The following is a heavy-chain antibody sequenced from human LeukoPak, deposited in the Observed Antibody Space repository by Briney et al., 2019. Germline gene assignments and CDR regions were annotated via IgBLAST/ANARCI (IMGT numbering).Heavy chain of an antibody. V-gene: IGHV3-69-1*02. J-gene: IGHJ6*04. CDR3: AELGITMIGGV. Sequence: GGSLRLSCAASGFTFSNYYMHWLRQAPFRGLEWVSSTSESNDNIKYADSVKARFTISRDNAKNSLYLQMNSLRAEDTAVYYCAELGITMIGGVWGKGTTVTISS. D-gene: IGHD3-10*02. CDR1: GFTFSNYY. CDR2: TSESNDNI.